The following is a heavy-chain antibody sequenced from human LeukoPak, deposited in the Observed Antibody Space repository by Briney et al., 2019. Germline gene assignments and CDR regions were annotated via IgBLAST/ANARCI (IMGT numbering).Heavy chain of an antibody. V-gene: IGHV3-30*04. CDR3: ARDGFANRKTAYDILTGNFDY. J-gene: IGHJ4*02. CDR1: GFTFSSYA. CDR2: ISYDGSNK. Sequence: GSSLRLSCAASGFTFSSYAMHWLRQAPGKGLEWVAVISYDGSNKYYADSVKGRFTISRDNSKNTLYLQMNSLRAEDTAVYYCARDGFANRKTAYDILTGNFDYWGQGTLVTVSS. D-gene: IGHD3-9*01.